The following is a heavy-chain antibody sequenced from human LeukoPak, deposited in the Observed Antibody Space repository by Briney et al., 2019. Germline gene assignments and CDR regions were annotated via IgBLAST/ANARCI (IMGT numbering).Heavy chain of an antibody. V-gene: IGHV1-18*01. CDR3: AREGLSIIIFYLDY. D-gene: IGHD3-10*01. J-gene: IGHJ4*02. CDR2: ISAYNGNT. Sequence: ASVKVSCKASGYTFSEYGVSWVRQAPGQGPEWMGWISAYNGNTKYAQKFQGRVTLTTDTSTNTAYMELTNLRSDDTAVYYCAREGLSIIIFYLDYWGRGTLVTVSS. CDR1: GYTFSEYG.